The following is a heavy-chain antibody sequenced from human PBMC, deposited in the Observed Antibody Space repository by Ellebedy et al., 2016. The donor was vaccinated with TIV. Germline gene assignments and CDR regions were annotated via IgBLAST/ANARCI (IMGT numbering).Heavy chain of an antibody. J-gene: IGHJ4*02. V-gene: IGHV4-31*03. CDR1: GGSISSGGYY. Sequence: MPSETLSLTCTVSGGSISSGGYYWSWIRQHPGKGLEWIGYTYYSGSTYYNPSLKSRVTISVDTSKNQFSLKLSSVTAADTAVYYCARGYYFDYWGQGTLVTVSS. CDR3: ARGYYFDY. CDR2: TYYSGST.